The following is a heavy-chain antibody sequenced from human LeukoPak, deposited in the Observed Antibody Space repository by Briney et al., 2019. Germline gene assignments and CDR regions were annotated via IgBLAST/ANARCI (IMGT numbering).Heavy chain of an antibody. Sequence: GGSLRLSCAASGFTISNYAMHWVRQAPGKGLEDVAAITSNGGSTYYLDSVKGRFTISRDNSKNTLYLQMGSLRADDMAVYYCARAAVRGLIYWFDPWGQGTLVTVSS. D-gene: IGHD3-10*01. J-gene: IGHJ5*02. CDR3: ARAAVRGLIYWFDP. V-gene: IGHV3-64*02. CDR1: GFTISNYA. CDR2: ITSNGGST.